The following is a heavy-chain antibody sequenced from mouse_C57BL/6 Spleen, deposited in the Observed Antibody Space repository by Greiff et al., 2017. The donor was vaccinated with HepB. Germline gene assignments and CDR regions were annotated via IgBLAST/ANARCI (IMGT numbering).Heavy chain of an antibody. Sequence: QVQLQQPGAELVKPEASVKLSCKASGYTFTSYWMHWVKQRPGQGLEWIGMIHPNSGSTNYNEKFKSKATLTVDKSSSTAYMQLSSLTSEDSAVYYCARGYGTRYFDYWGQGTTLTVSS. V-gene: IGHV1-64*01. CDR3: ARGYGTRYFDY. D-gene: IGHD1-1*01. J-gene: IGHJ2*01. CDR2: IHPNSGST. CDR1: GYTFTSYW.